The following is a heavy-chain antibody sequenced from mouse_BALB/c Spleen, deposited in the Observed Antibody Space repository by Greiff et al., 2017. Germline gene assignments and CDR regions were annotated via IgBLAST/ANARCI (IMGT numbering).Heavy chain of an antibody. CDR1: GYTFTSYW. Sequence: QVQLKESGAELAKPGASVKMSCTASGYTFTSYWMHWVKQRPGQGLEWIGYINPSTGYTEYNQKFKDKATLTADKSSSTAYMQLSSLTSEDAAVYYCARRGPGGAMDYWGQGTSVTVSA. J-gene: IGHJ4*01. CDR3: ARRGPGGAMDY. V-gene: IGHV1-7*01. CDR2: INPSTGYT.